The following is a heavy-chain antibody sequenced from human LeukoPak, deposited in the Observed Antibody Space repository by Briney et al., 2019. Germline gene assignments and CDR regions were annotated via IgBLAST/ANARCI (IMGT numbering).Heavy chain of an antibody. V-gene: IGHV3-33*01. CDR2: IWYDGSNK. Sequence: GRSLRLSCAASGFTFSSYGMHWVRQAPGKGLEWVAVIWYDGSNKYYADSVEGRFTISRDNSKNTLYLQMNSLRAEDTAVYYCVMFGSYYYGMDVWGQGTTVTVSS. D-gene: IGHD3-10*02. CDR3: VMFGSYYYGMDV. CDR1: GFTFSSYG. J-gene: IGHJ6*02.